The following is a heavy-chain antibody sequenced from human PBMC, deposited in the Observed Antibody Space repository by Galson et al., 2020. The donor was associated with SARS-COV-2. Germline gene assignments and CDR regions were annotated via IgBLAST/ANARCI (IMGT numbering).Heavy chain of an antibody. Sequence: SQTLSLTCTVSGYSVSTTNYWGWVRQPPGRGLEWIGSVYPSGTTYYNPSPQSRVTISVDTSKNQFSLRLDSVTAADTALYYCARQGVNMIVLVTIPGWYFDLWGRGTLVTVSS. CDR1: GYSVSTTNY. D-gene: IGHD3-22*01. CDR2: VYPSGTT. V-gene: IGHV4-38-2*02. CDR3: ARQGVNMIVLVTIPGWYFDL. J-gene: IGHJ2*01.